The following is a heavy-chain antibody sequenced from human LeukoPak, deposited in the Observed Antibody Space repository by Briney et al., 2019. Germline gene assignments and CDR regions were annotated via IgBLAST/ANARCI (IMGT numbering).Heavy chain of an antibody. CDR1: GFIFSSYA. CDR2: IRTSGNT. CDR3: ATLSYDVWTGISWFDP. V-gene: IGHV3-23*01. J-gene: IGHJ5*02. Sequence: GGSLRLSCAASGFIFSSYAISWVRQAPGRGLEWVSGIRTSGNTYYADSVKGRFTISRDISKNTVYLQMNSLRAEDSAVYYCATLSYDVWTGISWFDPWGQGTLVTVSS. D-gene: IGHD3-3*01.